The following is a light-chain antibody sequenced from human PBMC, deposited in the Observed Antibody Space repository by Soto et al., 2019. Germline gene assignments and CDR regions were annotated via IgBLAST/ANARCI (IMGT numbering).Light chain of an antibody. J-gene: IGKJ3*01. Sequence: EIVLTQSPGTLSLSPGERATLSCRASQSLSSSQLAWYQQKPGQAPRLLIHDASSRATGISDRFTGSGSGTDFTLTITTLEPEDFAVYYCHQSGSSPLTFGPGTKV. CDR3: HQSGSSPLT. V-gene: IGKV3-20*01. CDR1: QSLSSSQ. CDR2: DAS.